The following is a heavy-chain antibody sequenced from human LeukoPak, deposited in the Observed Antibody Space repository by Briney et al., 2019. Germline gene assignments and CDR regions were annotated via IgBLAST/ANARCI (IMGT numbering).Heavy chain of an antibody. CDR2: NNFSGKP. CDR1: VHPLRIYH. Sequence: SETLSLTCSLSVHPLRIYHGSWIPQPPGKGLEWIGYNNFSGKPNYNPSLKSRVTQPVDPSKSQFRLQLNSVTAADTAGYYCARVLSSGWYQWHLDHWGRGTLVSVSS. V-gene: IGHV4-59*12. CDR3: ARVLSSGWYQWHLDH. J-gene: IGHJ2*01. D-gene: IGHD6-19*01.